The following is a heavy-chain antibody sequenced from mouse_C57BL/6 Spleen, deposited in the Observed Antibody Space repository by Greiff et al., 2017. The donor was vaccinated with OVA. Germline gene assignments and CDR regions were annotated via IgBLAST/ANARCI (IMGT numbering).Heavy chain of an antibody. CDR3: TGYYGNYVVDY. Sequence: VHVKQSGAELVRPGASVKLSCTASGFNIKDYYMHWVKQRPEQGLEWIGRIDPEDGDTEYAPKFQGKATMTADTSSNTAYLQLSSLTSEDTAVYYCTGYYGNYVVDYWGQGTTLTVSS. V-gene: IGHV14-1*01. J-gene: IGHJ2*01. D-gene: IGHD2-1*01. CDR1: GFNIKDYY. CDR2: IDPEDGDT.